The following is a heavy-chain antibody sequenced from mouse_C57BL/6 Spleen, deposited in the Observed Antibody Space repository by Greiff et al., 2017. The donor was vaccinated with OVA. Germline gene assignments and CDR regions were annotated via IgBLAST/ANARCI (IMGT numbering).Heavy chain of an antibody. J-gene: IGHJ2*01. CDR2: IYPGDGDT. V-gene: IGHV1-80*01. D-gene: IGHD1-1*01. Sequence: QVQLQQSGAELVKPGASVKISCKASGYAFSSYWMNWVKQRPGKGLEWIGQIYPGDGDTNYNGKFKGKATLTADKSSSTAYMQLSSLTSEDSAVDFCARGGTTDYFDYWGQGTTLTVSS. CDR3: ARGGTTDYFDY. CDR1: GYAFSSYW.